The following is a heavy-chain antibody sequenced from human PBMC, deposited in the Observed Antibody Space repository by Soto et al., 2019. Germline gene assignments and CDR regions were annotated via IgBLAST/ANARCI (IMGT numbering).Heavy chain of an antibody. V-gene: IGHV4-59*01. J-gene: IGHJ4*02. CDR3: ARSEGRY. CDR2: IYYSGST. CDR1: GGSISSYY. Sequence: PXETLSLTCTVSGGSISSYYWSWIRQPPGKGLEWIGYIYYSGSTNYNPSLKSRVTISVDTSKNQFSLKLSSVTAADTAVYYCARSEGRYWGQGTLVTVSS.